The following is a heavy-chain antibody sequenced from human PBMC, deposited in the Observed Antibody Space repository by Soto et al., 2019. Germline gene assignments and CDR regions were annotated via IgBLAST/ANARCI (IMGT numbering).Heavy chain of an antibody. D-gene: IGHD3-22*01. J-gene: IGHJ4*02. Sequence: ASVKVSCKVSGYTLTDLSMHWVRQAPGKGLEWMGGFDPEDGETIYAQKFQGRVTMTEDTSTDTAYMELSSLRSEDTAVYYCATAPYDSSGFDYWGQGTLVTVSS. CDR1: GYTLTDLS. CDR2: FDPEDGET. V-gene: IGHV1-24*01. CDR3: ATAPYDSSGFDY.